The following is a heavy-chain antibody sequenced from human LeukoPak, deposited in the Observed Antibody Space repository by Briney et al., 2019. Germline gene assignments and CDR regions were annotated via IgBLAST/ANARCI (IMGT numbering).Heavy chain of an antibody. CDR1: GGTFSSYT. J-gene: IGHJ4*02. D-gene: IGHD3-10*01. Sequence: SVKVSCKASGGTFSSYTISWVRQAPGQGLEWMGRIIPILGIANYAQKFQGRVTITADKSTSTAYMELSSLRSDDTAVYYCARIWFGSRWGQGTLVTVSS. CDR2: IIPILGIA. V-gene: IGHV1-69*02. CDR3: ARIWFGSR.